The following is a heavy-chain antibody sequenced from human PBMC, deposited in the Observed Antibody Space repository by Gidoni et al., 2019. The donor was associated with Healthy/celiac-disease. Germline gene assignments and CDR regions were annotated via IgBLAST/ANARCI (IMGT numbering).Heavy chain of an antibody. D-gene: IGHD3-22*01. CDR2: IGTAGDT. Sequence: EVQLVESGGGLVQPGGSLRLSCAASGFTFSRYDMHWVRQATGKGLEWVSAIGTAGDTYYPGSVKGRFTISRENAKNSLYLQMNSLRAGDTAVYYCARGDSSGDAFDIWGQGTMVTVSS. CDR3: ARGDSSGDAFDI. J-gene: IGHJ3*02. V-gene: IGHV3-13*01. CDR1: GFTFSRYD.